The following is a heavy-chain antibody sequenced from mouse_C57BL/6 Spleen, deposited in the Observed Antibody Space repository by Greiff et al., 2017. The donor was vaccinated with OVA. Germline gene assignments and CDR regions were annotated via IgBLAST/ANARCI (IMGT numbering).Heavy chain of an antibody. Sequence: EVHLVESGGGLVKPGGSLKLSCAASGFTFSDYGMHWVRQAPEKGLEWVAYISSGSSTIYYADTVKGRFTISRDNAKNTLFLQMTSLRSEDTAMYYCARWGIDGGSYWGQGTTLTVSS. CDR1: GFTFSDYG. J-gene: IGHJ2*01. CDR3: ARWGIDGGSY. V-gene: IGHV5-17*01. CDR2: ISSGSSTI.